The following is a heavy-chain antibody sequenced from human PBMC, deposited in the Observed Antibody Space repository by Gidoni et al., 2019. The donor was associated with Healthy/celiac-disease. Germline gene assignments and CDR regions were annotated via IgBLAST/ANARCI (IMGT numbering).Heavy chain of an antibody. J-gene: IGHJ3*02. CDR3: AIQGSGGYCSGGSCRHDAFDI. Sequence: EVQLLESGGGLVQPGGSLRLSCAASGFTFSSYAMSWVRQAPGKGLEWVSAISGSGGSTYYADSVKGRFTISRDNSKNTLYLQMNSLRAEDTAVYYCAIQGSGGYCSGGSCRHDAFDIWGQGTMVTVSS. D-gene: IGHD2-15*01. CDR1: GFTFSSYA. V-gene: IGHV3-23*01. CDR2: ISGSGGST.